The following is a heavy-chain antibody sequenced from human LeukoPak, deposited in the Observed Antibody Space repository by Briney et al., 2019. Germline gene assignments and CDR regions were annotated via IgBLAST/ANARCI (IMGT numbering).Heavy chain of an antibody. CDR2: IQYDGNTI. CDR3: ALLGAFDI. Sequence: GGSLRLSCVASGFTYSHNGMHWVRQAPGKGLEWVAFIQYDGNTIFYADSVKGRFTISRDNSKNSLYLQMNSLRAEDTAVYYCALLGAFDIWGQGTMVTVSS. D-gene: IGHD1-26*01. CDR1: GFTYSHNG. V-gene: IGHV3-30*02. J-gene: IGHJ3*02.